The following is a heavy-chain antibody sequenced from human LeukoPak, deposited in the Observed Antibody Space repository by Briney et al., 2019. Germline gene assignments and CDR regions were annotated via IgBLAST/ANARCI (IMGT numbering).Heavy chain of an antibody. Sequence: SETLSLTCTVSGGSISSSSYYWGWIRQPPGKGLEWIGSIYYSGSTYYNPSLKSRVTISVDTSKNQFSLKLSSVTAADTAVYYCARHRFAYLEPAANYFDYWGQGTLDTVSS. CDR3: ARHRFAYLEPAANYFDY. D-gene: IGHD2-2*01. V-gene: IGHV4-39*01. CDR1: GGSISSSSYY. CDR2: IYYSGST. J-gene: IGHJ4*02.